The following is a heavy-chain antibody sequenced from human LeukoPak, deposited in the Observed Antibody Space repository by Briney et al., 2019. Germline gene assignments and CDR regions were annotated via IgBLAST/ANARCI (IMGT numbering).Heavy chain of an antibody. D-gene: IGHD1-26*01. V-gene: IGHV4-59*12. Sequence: PSETLSLTCTVSNGSISSYSWTWIRQPPGKGLEWIGFAHYIASPNYNPSLKSRVTISVDTSNNQFSLKLSSVTAADTAVYYCARVVGATLFDYWGQGTLVTVSS. CDR3: ARVVGATLFDY. J-gene: IGHJ4*02. CDR1: NGSISSYS. CDR2: AHYIASP.